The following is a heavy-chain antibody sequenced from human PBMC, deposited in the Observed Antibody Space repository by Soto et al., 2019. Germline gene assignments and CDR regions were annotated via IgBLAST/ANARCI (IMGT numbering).Heavy chain of an antibody. CDR3: ARDGGINSSSGY. V-gene: IGHV3-33*01. CDR1: GFTFSSYG. D-gene: IGHD6-6*01. CDR2: IWYDGSNK. J-gene: IGHJ4*02. Sequence: QVQLVESGGGVVQPGRSLRLSCAASGFTFSSYGMHWVRQAPGKGLEWVAVIWYDGSNKYYADSVKGRFTISRDNSKNTLYLQMNSLRAEDTAVYYCARDGGINSSSGYWGQGTLVTVSS.